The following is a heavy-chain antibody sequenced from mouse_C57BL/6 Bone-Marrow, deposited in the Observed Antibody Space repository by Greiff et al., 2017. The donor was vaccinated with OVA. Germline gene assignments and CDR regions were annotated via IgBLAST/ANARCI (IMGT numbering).Heavy chain of an antibody. Sequence: EVQLVESGGGLVKPGGSLKLSCAASGFTFSSYAMSWVHQTPEKRLEWVATISDGGSYTYYPDNVKGRFTISRDNAKNNLYLQMSHLKSEDTAMYYCARDRWGQGTSVTVSS. CDR1: GFTFSSYA. V-gene: IGHV5-4*01. CDR3: ARDR. CDR2: ISDGGSYT. J-gene: IGHJ4*01.